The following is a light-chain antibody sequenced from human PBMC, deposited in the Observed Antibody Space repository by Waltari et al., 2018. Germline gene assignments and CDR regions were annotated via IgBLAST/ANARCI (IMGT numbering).Light chain of an antibody. CDR3: CSYAGTSSWV. J-gene: IGLJ3*02. CDR2: AVT. CDR1: SDDVGGYTL. V-gene: IGLV2-23*02. Sequence: QSALTQPASMSGSPGHSITISCAGTSDDVGGYTLFSWYQQHPGKAPKLIIFAVTTRPSGVSYRFSGSRSGNTASLTLSGLQPEDEAAYYCCSYAGTSSWVFGGGTNVTVL.